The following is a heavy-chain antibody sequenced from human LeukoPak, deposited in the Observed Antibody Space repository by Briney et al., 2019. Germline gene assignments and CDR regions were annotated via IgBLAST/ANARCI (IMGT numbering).Heavy chain of an antibody. CDR1: GFTFSDYY. Sequence: PGGSLRLSCAASGFTFSDYYMSWIRQAPGKGLEWVSAISGSGGSTYYADSVKGRFTISRDNSKNTLYMQMNSLRAEDTAVYYCAKSGIAVGRDGMDVWGQGTTVTVSS. CDR2: ISGSGGST. V-gene: IGHV3-23*01. CDR3: AKSGIAVGRDGMDV. D-gene: IGHD6-19*01. J-gene: IGHJ6*02.